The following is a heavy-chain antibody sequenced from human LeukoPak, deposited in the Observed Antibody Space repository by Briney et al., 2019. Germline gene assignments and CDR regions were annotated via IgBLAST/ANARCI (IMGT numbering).Heavy chain of an antibody. CDR1: GFTFSNHW. Sequence: GGSLRLSCAASGFTFSNHWMNWVRQAPGKGLEWVANIKQDGSERYYVDSVKGRFTISRDNAKNSLYLQMSSLRAEDTALYYCARGSLGAFDSWGQGALVTVSS. CDR2: IKQDGSER. J-gene: IGHJ4*02. V-gene: IGHV3-7*05. D-gene: IGHD1-26*01. CDR3: ARGSLGAFDS.